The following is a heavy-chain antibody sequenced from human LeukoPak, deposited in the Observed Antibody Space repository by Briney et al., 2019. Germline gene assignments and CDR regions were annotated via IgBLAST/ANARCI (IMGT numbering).Heavy chain of an antibody. J-gene: IGHJ6*02. V-gene: IGHV3-11*01. CDR2: ISSSGNTI. Sequence: SGGSLRLSCAPSGFTFSDYYMSWIRQAPGKGLEWVSYISSSGNTIYCADSVKGRFTISRDNAKNSLYLQMNSLRAEDTAVYYCARGASSIDYYYYGMDVWGQGTLVTVSS. CDR1: GFTFSDYY. CDR3: ARGASSIDYYYYGMDV. D-gene: IGHD2-2*01.